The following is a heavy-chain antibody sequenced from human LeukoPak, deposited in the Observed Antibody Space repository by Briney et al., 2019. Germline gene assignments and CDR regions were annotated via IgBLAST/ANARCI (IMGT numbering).Heavy chain of an antibody. D-gene: IGHD3-16*02. CDR2: MNPNSGNT. V-gene: IGHV1-8*01. J-gene: IGHJ4*02. CDR3: ARVRSWFGGVIVPFGY. Sequence: EASVKVSCKASGYTFTSYDINWVRQATGQGLEWMGWMNPNSGNTGYAQKFQGRVTMTRNTSISTAYMELSSLRSEDTAVYYCARVRSWFGGVIVPFGYWGQGTLVTVSS. CDR1: GYTFTSYD.